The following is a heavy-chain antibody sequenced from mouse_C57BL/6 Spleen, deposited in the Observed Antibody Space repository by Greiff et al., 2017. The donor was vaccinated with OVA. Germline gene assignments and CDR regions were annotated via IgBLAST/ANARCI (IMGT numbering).Heavy chain of an antibody. CDR1: GFTFSSYA. J-gene: IGHJ3*01. CDR3: ARDLYDGYFFAY. CDR2: ISDGGSYT. Sequence: EVQGVESGGGLVKPGGSLTLSCAASGFTFSSYAMSWVRQTPEKRLEWVATISDGGSYTYYPDNVKGRFTISRDNAKNNLYLQMSHLKSEDTAMYYCARDLYDGYFFAYWGQGTLVTVSA. D-gene: IGHD2-3*01. V-gene: IGHV5-4*01.